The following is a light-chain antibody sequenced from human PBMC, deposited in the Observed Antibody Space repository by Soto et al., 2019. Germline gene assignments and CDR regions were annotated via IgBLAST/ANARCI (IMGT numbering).Light chain of an antibody. J-gene: IGLJ1*01. CDR2: DNN. Sequence: QSVLTQPPSVSAAPGQKVTISCSGSSSNIGNNYVSWYQQLPGTAPKLLIYDNNKRPSGIPDRFYGSKSGTSATLGITGLQTWDEAYYYCGTWDSSLSAGYVFGTGTKLTVL. CDR1: SSNIGNNY. CDR3: GTWDSSLSAGYV. V-gene: IGLV1-51*01.